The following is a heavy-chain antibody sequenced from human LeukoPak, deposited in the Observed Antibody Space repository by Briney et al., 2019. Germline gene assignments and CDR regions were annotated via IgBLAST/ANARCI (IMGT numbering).Heavy chain of an antibody. CDR2: ICYSGRT. J-gene: IGHJ4*02. V-gene: IGHV4-39*07. CDR1: GVSISSSSYY. Sequence: SETLSLTCTVSGVSISSSSYYWGWIRQPPGKGLEWIGNICYSGRTYYNPSLKSRVTISVDTSKNQFSLKLISVTAADTAVYYCAREDTGGLDYWGQGILVTVSP. CDR3: AREDTGGLDY. D-gene: IGHD2-8*02.